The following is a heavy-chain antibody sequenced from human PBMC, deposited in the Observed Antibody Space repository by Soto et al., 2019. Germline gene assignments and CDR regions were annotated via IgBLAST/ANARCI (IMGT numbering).Heavy chain of an antibody. CDR3: ARAFMVRETNFDS. D-gene: IGHD3-10*01. J-gene: IGHJ4*02. CDR1: GGSISSGDYY. V-gene: IGHV4-30-4*01. Sequence: PSETLSLTCSVSGGSISSGDYYWSWIRQPPGKGLEWIGYIYYSGSTYYNPSLKSRVTISVDTSKNQFSLWLSSVTAADTAVYYCARAFMVRETNFDSWGQGTLVTVSS. CDR2: IYYSGST.